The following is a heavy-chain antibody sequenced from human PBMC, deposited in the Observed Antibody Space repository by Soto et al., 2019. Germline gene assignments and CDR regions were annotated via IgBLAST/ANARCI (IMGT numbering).Heavy chain of an antibody. J-gene: IGHJ4*02. CDR3: ARAGFSYGHLLF. CDR1: GGNIKTGDYY. V-gene: IGHV4-30-4*01. Sequence: SETLSLTCNVSGGNIKTGDYYWNWIRQPPGKGLEWIGYVFYSGATNYSPSLKSRAAISMDTSKNQFSLSLTSVTAADTAVYYCARAGFSYGHLLFWGQGIRVTVS. CDR2: VFYSGAT. D-gene: IGHD3-10*01.